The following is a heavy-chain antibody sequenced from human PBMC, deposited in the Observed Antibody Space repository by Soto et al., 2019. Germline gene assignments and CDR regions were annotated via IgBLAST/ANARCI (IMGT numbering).Heavy chain of an antibody. Sequence: QVPLVQSGAEVKKPGASVKVSCKASGYTFTSYDINWVRQATGQGLEWMGWMSPTSGNTGYAQKFQGRVTMARSTSIGTVYMELSSLTSEDTAMYYCARGVTQGVDYWGQGTLVTVSS. CDR3: ARGVTQGVDY. J-gene: IGHJ4*02. D-gene: IGHD2-21*02. CDR2: MSPTSGNT. V-gene: IGHV1-8*01. CDR1: GYTFTSYD.